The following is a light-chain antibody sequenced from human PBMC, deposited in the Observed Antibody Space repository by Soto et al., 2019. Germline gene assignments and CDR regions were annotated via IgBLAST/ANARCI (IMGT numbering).Light chain of an antibody. J-gene: IGKJ5*01. CDR2: AAS. Sequence: DIHLTQSPSFLSASEGDRVTITCRASQGISSYLAWYQQKPGKAPKLLIYAASTLESGVPSRFSGSGSGTEFTLTISSLQPEDFATYYCHQSYDIPTFGQGTRLEIK. CDR3: HQSYDIPT. V-gene: IGKV1-9*01. CDR1: QGISSY.